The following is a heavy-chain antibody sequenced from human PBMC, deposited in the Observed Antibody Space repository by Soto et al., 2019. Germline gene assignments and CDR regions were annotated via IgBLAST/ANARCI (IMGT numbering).Heavy chain of an antibody. Sequence: TXSLTYTVSGGSISSYYWSWIRQPPGKVLEWIGYIYYSGSTYYNPSLKSRVTISVDTSKNQFSLKLSYVTAADTAVYYCDRDLNYYDSSGYRTDWFDPWGQGTLVTVSS. D-gene: IGHD3-22*01. CDR3: DRDLNYYDSSGYRTDWFDP. CDR2: IYYSGST. V-gene: IGHV4-30-4*01. J-gene: IGHJ5*02. CDR1: GGSISSYY.